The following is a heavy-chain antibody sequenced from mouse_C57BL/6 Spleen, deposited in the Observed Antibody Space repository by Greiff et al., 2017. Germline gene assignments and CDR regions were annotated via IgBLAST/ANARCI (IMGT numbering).Heavy chain of an antibody. D-gene: IGHD1-1*01. CDR1: GYTFTSYW. CDR3: ARVPYYYGSGPGYFDY. V-gene: IGHV1-61*01. Sequence: QVQLQQPGAELVRPGSSVKLSCKASGYTFTSYWMDWVKQRPGQGLEWIGNIYPSDSETHYNQKFKDKATLTVDKSSSPSYMQLSSLTSEDAAVYCFARVPYYYGSGPGYFDYWGQGTTLTVSS. J-gene: IGHJ2*01. CDR2: IYPSDSET.